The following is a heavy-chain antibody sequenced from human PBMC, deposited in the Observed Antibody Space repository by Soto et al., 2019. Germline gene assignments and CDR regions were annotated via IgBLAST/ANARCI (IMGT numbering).Heavy chain of an antibody. CDR3: ASGYCSSTSCPQYNCFNP. Sequence: SVKVSCKASGGTFSSYTISWVRQAPGQGLEWMGRIIPILGIANYAQKFQGRVTITADKSTSTAYMELSSLRSEDTAVYYCASGYCSSTSCPQYNCFNPWGQGTLVTVS. J-gene: IGHJ5*02. CDR2: IIPILGIA. CDR1: GGTFSSYT. D-gene: IGHD2-2*03. V-gene: IGHV1-69*02.